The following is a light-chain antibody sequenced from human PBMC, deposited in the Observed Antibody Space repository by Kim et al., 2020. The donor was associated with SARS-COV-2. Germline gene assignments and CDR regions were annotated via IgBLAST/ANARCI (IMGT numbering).Light chain of an antibody. J-gene: IGKJ2*01. Sequence: PGERAALSCWASQSVSRDFLAWYQQRPGLPPRLLIYDASIRATGTPDRFSGAGSGSYFTLTISRLEPEDFAVYYCHQYGSSPKTFGRGTKLEI. CDR2: DAS. V-gene: IGKV3D-20*01. CDR1: QSVSRDF. CDR3: HQYGSSPKT.